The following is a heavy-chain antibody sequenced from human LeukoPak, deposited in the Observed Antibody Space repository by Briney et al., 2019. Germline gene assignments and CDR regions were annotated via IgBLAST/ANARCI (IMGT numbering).Heavy chain of an antibody. J-gene: IGHJ4*02. V-gene: IGHV4-4*07. CDR2: IYTSGST. CDR1: GGSISSYY. Sequence: SETLSLTCTVSGGSISSYYWSWIRQPPGKGLEWIGRIYTSGSTNYNPSLKSRVTMSVDTSKNQFSLRLNSVTAADTAVYYCARVSGASGWYASFDYWGQGTLVTVSS. D-gene: IGHD6-19*01. CDR3: ARVSGASGWYASFDY.